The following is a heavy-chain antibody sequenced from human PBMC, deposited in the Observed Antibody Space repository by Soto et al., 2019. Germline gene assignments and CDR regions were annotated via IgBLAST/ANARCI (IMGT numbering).Heavy chain of an antibody. Sequence: GGSLRLSCAASGFTFSSYAMHWARQAPGKGLEWVAVISYDGSNKYYADSVKGRFTISRDNSKNTLYLQMNSLRAEDTAVYYCARDLAAAGQYNWFDPWGQGTLVTVSS. CDR1: GFTFSSYA. CDR3: ARDLAAAGQYNWFDP. V-gene: IGHV3-30-3*01. J-gene: IGHJ5*02. CDR2: ISYDGSNK. D-gene: IGHD6-13*01.